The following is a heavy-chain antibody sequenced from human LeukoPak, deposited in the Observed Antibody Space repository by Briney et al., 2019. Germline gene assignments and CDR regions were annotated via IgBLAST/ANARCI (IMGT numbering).Heavy chain of an antibody. CDR2: ISNDGSNK. CDR3: AKNPTTHNYVTGGGGGFDP. J-gene: IGHJ5*02. D-gene: IGHD4-11*01. V-gene: IGHV3-30-3*02. Sequence: GGSLRLSCAASGFTFSSYALHWVRQSPGKGLEWVAVISNDGSNKYYADSVEGRFTISRDNSKNTLYLQMNSLRPEDSAVYYCAKNPTTHNYVTGGGGGFDPWGQGTLVTVSS. CDR1: GFTFSSYA.